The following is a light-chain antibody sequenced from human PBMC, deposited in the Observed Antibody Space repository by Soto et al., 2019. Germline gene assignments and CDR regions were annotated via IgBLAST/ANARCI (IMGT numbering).Light chain of an antibody. V-gene: IGLV2-8*01. Sequence: QSALTQPPSASGSPGQSVAISCTGTSSDIGAYNYVSWYQQHPGKAPKLMLYEVNKRPSGVPDRFSGSKSGNTASLTVSGLQAEDEADYCCSSYAGSNNFEVFGGGTQLTVL. CDR3: SSYAGSNNFEV. CDR2: EVN. CDR1: SSDIGAYNY. J-gene: IGLJ3*02.